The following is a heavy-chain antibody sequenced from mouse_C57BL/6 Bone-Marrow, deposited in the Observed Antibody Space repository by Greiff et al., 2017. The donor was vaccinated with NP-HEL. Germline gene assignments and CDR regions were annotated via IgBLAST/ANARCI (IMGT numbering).Heavy chain of an antibody. D-gene: IGHD1-1*01. V-gene: IGHV2-9-1*01. Sequence: VKVVESGPGLVAPSQSLSITCTVSGFSLTSYAISWVRQPPGKGLECLGVIWTGGGTNYNSALKSRLSISKDNSKSQVFLKMNSLQTDDTARYYCARNYYYGSYDYWGQGTTLTVSS. CDR1: GFSLTSYA. CDR2: IWTGGGT. CDR3: ARNYYYGSYDY. J-gene: IGHJ2*01.